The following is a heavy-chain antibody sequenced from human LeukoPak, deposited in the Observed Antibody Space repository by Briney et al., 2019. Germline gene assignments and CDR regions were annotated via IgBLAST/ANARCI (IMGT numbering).Heavy chain of an antibody. J-gene: IGHJ4*02. CDR2: ISGSGGST. Sequence: PGGSLRLSCAASGFTFSSYAMSWVRQAPGKGLEWVSAISGSGGSTYYADSVKGRFTISRDNSKNTLYLQMNSLRAEDTAVYYCASGYCSGWYSDYFDYWGQGTLVTVSS. D-gene: IGHD6-19*01. CDR3: ASGYCSGWYSDYFDY. CDR1: GFTFSSYA. V-gene: IGHV3-23*01.